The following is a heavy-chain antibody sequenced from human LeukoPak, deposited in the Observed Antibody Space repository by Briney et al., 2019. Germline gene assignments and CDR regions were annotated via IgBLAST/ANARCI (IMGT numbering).Heavy chain of an antibody. D-gene: IGHD1-1*01. Sequence: ASVKVSCKASGYTFTGYYMHWVRQAPGQGLEWMGWINPNSGGTNYAQKFQGRVTMTRDTSISTAYMELSRLRSDDTAVYYCARVSLSTGYNWFDPWGQGTLVTVSS. CDR1: GYTFTGYY. J-gene: IGHJ5*02. CDR2: INPNSGGT. CDR3: ARVSLSTGYNWFDP. V-gene: IGHV1-2*02.